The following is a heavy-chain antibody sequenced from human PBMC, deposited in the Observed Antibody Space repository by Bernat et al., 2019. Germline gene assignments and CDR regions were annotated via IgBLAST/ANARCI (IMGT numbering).Heavy chain of an antibody. Sequence: QVQLVESGGGVVQPGRSLRLSCAASGFTFSSYGMHWVRQAPGKGLEWVAVIWYDGSNKYYADSVKGRFTISRDNSKNTLYLQMNSLRAEDTAVYYCARDGSMVRGVIEDYYYGMDVWGQGTTVTVS. CDR1: GFTFSSYG. V-gene: IGHV3-33*01. D-gene: IGHD3-10*01. J-gene: IGHJ6*02. CDR2: IWYDGSNK. CDR3: ARDGSMVRGVIEDYYYGMDV.